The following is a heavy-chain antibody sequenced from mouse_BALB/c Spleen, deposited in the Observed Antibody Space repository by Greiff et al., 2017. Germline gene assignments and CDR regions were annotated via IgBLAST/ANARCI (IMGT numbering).Heavy chain of an antibody. V-gene: IGHV5-12-1*01. Sequence: EVKLVESGGGLVKPGGSLKLSCAASGFAFSSYDMSWVRQTPEKRLEWVAYISSGGGSTYYPDTVKGRFTISRDNAKNTLYLQMSSLKSEDTAMYYCAVDGSWFAYWGQGTLVTVSA. CDR3: AVDGSWFAY. J-gene: IGHJ3*01. CDR1: GFAFSSYD. D-gene: IGHD2-3*01. CDR2: ISSGGGST.